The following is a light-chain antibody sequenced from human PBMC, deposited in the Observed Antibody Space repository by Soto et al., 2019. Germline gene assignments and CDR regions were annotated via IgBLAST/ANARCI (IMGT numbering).Light chain of an antibody. CDR3: HQYGSSPFT. Sequence: EIVLTQSPGTLSLSPGERATLSCRASQRVSTSYLAWYQQKPGQAPRHLIYGTSNRATGIPDRFSGSGSGTDFSLTISRLEPEDFAVYYCHQYGSSPFTFGGGTKVDIK. CDR1: QRVSTSY. CDR2: GTS. V-gene: IGKV3-20*01. J-gene: IGKJ4*01.